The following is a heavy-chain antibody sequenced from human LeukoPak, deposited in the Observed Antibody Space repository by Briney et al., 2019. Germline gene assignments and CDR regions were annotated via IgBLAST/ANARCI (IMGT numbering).Heavy chain of an antibody. CDR2: ISGSGGST. V-gene: IGHV3-23*01. CDR1: GFTFNNYA. CDR3: ARSFSYCSGGSCYFV. D-gene: IGHD2-15*01. J-gene: IGHJ4*02. Sequence: GGSLRLSCAASGFTFNNYAMSWVRQAPGKGLEWVSAISGSGGSTYYADSVKGRFTISRDNSKNTLYLQMNSLRAEDTAVYYCARSFSYCSGGSCYFVWGQGTLVTVSS.